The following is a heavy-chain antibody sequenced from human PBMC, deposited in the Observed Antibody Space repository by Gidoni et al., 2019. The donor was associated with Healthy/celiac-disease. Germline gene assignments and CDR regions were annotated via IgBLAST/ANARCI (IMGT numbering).Heavy chain of an antibody. CDR1: GFTVSSNY. Sequence: EVQLVESGGALVRPGGYLRLSCAASGFTVSSNYMSWVRQGPGKGPEWVSVIYSGGSTYYADSVKGRFTISRDNSKNTLYLQMNSLRAEDTAVYYCARGLFGELLNYWGQGTLVTVSS. D-gene: IGHD3-10*01. CDR3: ARGLFGELLNY. CDR2: IYSGGST. V-gene: IGHV3-66*01. J-gene: IGHJ4*02.